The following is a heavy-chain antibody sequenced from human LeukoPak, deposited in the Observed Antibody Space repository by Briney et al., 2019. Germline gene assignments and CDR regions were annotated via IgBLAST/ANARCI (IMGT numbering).Heavy chain of an antibody. CDR1: GYIFTTYD. V-gene: IGHV1-8*03. J-gene: IGHJ5*02. Sequence: GASVKVSCKASGYIFTTYDIGRVRQATGQGLEWMGWLNPNSGNAGYAQKFRGRVTISRNTSISTAYMELSSLRSDDTAIYYCARRKFLGWFDPWGQGTLVTVSS. D-gene: IGHD7-27*01. CDR3: ARRKFLGWFDP. CDR2: LNPNSGNA.